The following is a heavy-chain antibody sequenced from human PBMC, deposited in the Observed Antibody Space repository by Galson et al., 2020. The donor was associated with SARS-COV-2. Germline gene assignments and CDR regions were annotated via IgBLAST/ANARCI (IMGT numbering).Heavy chain of an antibody. V-gene: IGHV1-18*04. CDR2: ISAYNGNT. CDR1: GYTFTSYG. Sequence: ASVKVSCKASGYTFTSYGISWVRQAPGQGLEWMGWISAYNGNTNYAQKLQGRVTMTTDTSTSTAYMELRSLRSDDTAVYYCARDGRSYRTPGRAFDIWGQGTMVTVSS. D-gene: IGHD3-10*01. CDR3: ARDGRSYRTPGRAFDI. J-gene: IGHJ3*02.